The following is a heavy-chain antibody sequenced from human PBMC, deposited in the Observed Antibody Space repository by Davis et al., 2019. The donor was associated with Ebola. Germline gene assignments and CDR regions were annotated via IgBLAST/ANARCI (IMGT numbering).Heavy chain of an antibody. V-gene: IGHV1-3*01. Sequence: ASVKVSCKASGFTFTNYAIHWVRQAPGQSLEWMGWINAGNGNTKYSQKFQGRVTITTDTSACTAYMELSSLRSEDTAMFYCARIILGRDFYGMDVWGQGTTVTVSS. CDR3: ARIILGRDFYGMDV. CDR2: INAGNGNT. CDR1: GFTFTNYA. D-gene: IGHD2-21*01. J-gene: IGHJ6*02.